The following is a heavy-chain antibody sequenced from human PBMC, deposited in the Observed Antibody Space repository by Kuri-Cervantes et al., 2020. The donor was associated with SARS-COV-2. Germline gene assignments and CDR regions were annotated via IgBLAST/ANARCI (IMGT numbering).Heavy chain of an antibody. D-gene: IGHD3-22*01. CDR3: ARGFSAVVVAHWYFDL. Sequence: GSLRLSCTVSGGSISSYYWSWIRQPPGKGLEWIGEINHSGSTNYNPTLKSRVTISVDTSKNQFSLKLSSVTAADTAAYYCARGFSAVVVAHWYFDLWGRGTLVTVSS. CDR1: GGSISSYY. CDR2: INHSGST. V-gene: IGHV4-34*01. J-gene: IGHJ2*01.